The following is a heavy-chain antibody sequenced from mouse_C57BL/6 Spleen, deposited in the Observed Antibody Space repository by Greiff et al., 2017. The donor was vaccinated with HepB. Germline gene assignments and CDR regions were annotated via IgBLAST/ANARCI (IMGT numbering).Heavy chain of an antibody. CDR1: GFTFSSYG. CDR2: ISSGGSYT. Sequence: EVKLVESGGDLVKPGGSLKLSCAASGFTFSSYGMSWVRQTPDKRLEWVATISSGGSYTYYPDIVKGRFTISRDNAKNTLYLQMSSLKSEDTAMYYCARDYGSSYGFAYWGQGTLVTVSA. V-gene: IGHV5-6*01. CDR3: ARDYGSSYGFAY. J-gene: IGHJ3*01. D-gene: IGHD1-1*01.